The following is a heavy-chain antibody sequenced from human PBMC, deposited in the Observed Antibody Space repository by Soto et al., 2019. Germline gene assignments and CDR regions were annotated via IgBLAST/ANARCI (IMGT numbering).Heavy chain of an antibody. Sequence: QVQLVQSGAEVKKPGSSVKVSCKASGGTFSSYAISWVRQAPGQGPEWMGGIIPIFGTANYAQKFQGRVTITADESTSTAYMELSSLRSEDTALYSCAGPPELTRIYYYYGMDVWGQGTTVTVSS. D-gene: IGHD1-1*01. V-gene: IGHV1-69*12. CDR2: IIPIFGTA. CDR3: AGPPELTRIYYYYGMDV. J-gene: IGHJ6*02. CDR1: GGTFSSYA.